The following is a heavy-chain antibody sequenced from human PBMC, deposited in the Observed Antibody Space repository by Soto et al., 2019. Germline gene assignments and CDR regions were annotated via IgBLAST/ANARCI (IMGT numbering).Heavy chain of an antibody. J-gene: IGHJ4*02. CDR2: INSGSTSV. Sequence: EVQLVESGGGLVQPGGSLRLSCVASGFIFNSYSMNWVRQAPGKGLEWISYINSGSTSVFYADSVKGRFTISRDNAKNXXXXXXNSLRAEDTAVYYCGSSASPDAYWGQGTLVTVSS. V-gene: IGHV3-48*01. D-gene: IGHD3-22*01. CDR1: GFIFNSYS. CDR3: GSSASPDAY.